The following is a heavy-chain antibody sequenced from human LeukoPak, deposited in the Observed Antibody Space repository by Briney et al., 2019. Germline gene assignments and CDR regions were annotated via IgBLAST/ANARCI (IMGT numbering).Heavy chain of an antibody. D-gene: IGHD6-19*01. CDR2: ISGSGGST. Sequence: GGSLRLSCAASGFTFSSYAVSWVRQAPGKGLEWVSAISGSGGSTYYADSVKGRFTISRDNSKNTLYLQMNSLRAEDTAVYYCAKEQWLVSGHSQPFDHWGQGTLVTVSS. CDR3: AKEQWLVSGHSQPFDH. J-gene: IGHJ4*02. CDR1: GFTFSSYA. V-gene: IGHV3-23*01.